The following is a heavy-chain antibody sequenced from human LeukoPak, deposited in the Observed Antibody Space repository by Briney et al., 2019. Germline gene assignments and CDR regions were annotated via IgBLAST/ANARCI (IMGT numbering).Heavy chain of an antibody. D-gene: IGHD4-23*01. CDR1: GGSFSGYH. CDR2: VSQSGGA. CDR3: AGSYGGNAVGPFDI. J-gene: IGHJ3*02. V-gene: IGHV4-34*01. Sequence: SETLSLTCAVSGGSFSGYHCSWIRQTPGKGLEWIGEVSQSGGASYNPSLKSRVTISEETSKNHFSLKLSSVTAADTAMYYCAGSYGGNAVGPFDIWGQGTMVTVSS.